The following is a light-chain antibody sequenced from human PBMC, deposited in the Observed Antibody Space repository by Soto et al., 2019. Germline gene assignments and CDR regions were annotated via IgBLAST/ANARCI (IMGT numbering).Light chain of an antibody. CDR1: QSVSSSY. CDR3: QQYGSSPPIT. J-gene: IGKJ5*01. CDR2: GAS. Sequence: EIVLTQSPGTLSLSPGARGTLSCRASQSVSSSYLAWYQQKPGQAPRLLIYGASSRATGIPDRFSGSGSGTDFTLTISRLEPEDFAVYYCQQYGSSPPITFGQGTRLEIK. V-gene: IGKV3-20*01.